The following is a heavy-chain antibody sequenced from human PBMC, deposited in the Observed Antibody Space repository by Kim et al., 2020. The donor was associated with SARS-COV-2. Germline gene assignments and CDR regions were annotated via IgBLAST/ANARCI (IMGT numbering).Heavy chain of an antibody. CDR2: IYPGDSDT. D-gene: IGHD6-6*01. Sequence: GESLKISCKGSGYSFTSYWIGWVRQMPGKGLEWMGIIYPGDSDTRYSPSFQGQVTISADKSISTAYLQWSSLKASDTAMYYCARLRPNPRRWHHIAARPGYFDYWGQGTLVTVTA. CDR1: GYSFTSYW. J-gene: IGHJ4*02. CDR3: ARLRPNPRRWHHIAARPGYFDY. V-gene: IGHV5-51*01.